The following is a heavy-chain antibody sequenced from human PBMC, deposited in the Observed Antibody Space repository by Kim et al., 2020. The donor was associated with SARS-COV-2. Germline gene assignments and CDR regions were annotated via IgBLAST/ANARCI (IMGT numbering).Heavy chain of an antibody. Sequence: SETLSLTCAVSGASISNYYWSWIRQPAGKGLEWIGRIYSSGSTNYNPSLKSRVSMSVDTSKNQFSLKLSSVTAADTAVYYYTRDGFYGDIAAQEYFQHWGQGTLVTVSS. CDR1: GASISNYY. D-gene: IGHD4-17*01. J-gene: IGHJ1*01. CDR3: TRDGFYGDIAAQEYFQH. CDR2: IYSSGST. V-gene: IGHV4-4*07.